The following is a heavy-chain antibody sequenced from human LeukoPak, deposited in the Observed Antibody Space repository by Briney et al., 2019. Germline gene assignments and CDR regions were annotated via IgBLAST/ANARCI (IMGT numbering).Heavy chain of an antibody. CDR3: AKTISQYYDFWSVYYSPFDY. CDR1: GFTVSSNY. J-gene: IGHJ4*02. V-gene: IGHV3-53*01. CDR2: IYSGGST. D-gene: IGHD3-3*01. Sequence: GGPLRLSCAASGFTVSSNYMSWVRQAPGKGLEWVSVIYSGGSTYYADSVKGRFTMSRDNSKNTLYLQMNSLRADDTAVYYCAKTISQYYDFWSVYYSPFDYWGPGILVTVSS.